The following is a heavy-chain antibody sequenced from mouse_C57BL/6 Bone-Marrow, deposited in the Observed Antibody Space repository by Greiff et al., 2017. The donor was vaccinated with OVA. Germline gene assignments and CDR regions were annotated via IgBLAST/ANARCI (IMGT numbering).Heavy chain of an antibody. CDR3: AREEFAYYCGSSLYYAMDY. D-gene: IGHD1-1*01. J-gene: IGHJ4*01. Sequence: QVQLQQSGAELARPGASVKLSCKASGYTFTSYGISWVKQRTGQGLEWIGEIYPRSGNTYYNEKFKGKATLTADKSSSTAYMELRCLTSEESAVYFCAREEFAYYCGSSLYYAMDYWGQGTSVTVSS. V-gene: IGHV1-81*01. CDR1: GYTFTSYG. CDR2: IYPRSGNT.